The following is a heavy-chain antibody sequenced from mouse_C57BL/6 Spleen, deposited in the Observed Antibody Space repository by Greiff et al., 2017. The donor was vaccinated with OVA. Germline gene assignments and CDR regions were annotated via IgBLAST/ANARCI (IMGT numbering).Heavy chain of an antibody. V-gene: IGHV1-72*01. CDR3: ASPIYYGNYVGFFDY. CDR1: GYTFTSYW. D-gene: IGHD2-1*01. J-gene: IGHJ2*01. CDR2: IDPNSGGT. Sequence: QVQLQQPGAELVKPGASVKLSCKASGYTFTSYWLHWVKQRPGRGLEWIGRIDPNSGGTKYNEKFKSKATLTVDKPSSTAYMQLSSLTSEDSAVYYCASPIYYGNYVGFFDYWGQGTTLTVSS.